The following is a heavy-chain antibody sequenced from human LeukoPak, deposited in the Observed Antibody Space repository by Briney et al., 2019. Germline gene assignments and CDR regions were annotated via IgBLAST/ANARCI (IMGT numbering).Heavy chain of an antibody. D-gene: IGHD3-10*02. V-gene: IGHV1-2*02. CDR1: VYTFTRQY. Sequence: ASVTVSCTASVYTFTRQYLHWVRQAPGQGLEWMGWINPNSGGTNYAQKFQGRVTMTRDTSISTAYIELSRLRSADTSLYYCASCSGTYSPDYWGQGTLVTVSS. CDR2: INPNSGGT. CDR3: ASCSGTYSPDY. J-gene: IGHJ4*02.